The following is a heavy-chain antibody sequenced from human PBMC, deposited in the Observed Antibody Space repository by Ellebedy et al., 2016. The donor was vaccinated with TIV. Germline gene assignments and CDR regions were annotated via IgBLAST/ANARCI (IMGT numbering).Heavy chain of an antibody. J-gene: IGHJ3*02. CDR1: GFTVSSNY. V-gene: IGHV3-53*01. CDR3: ARGGDYGGNPDAFDI. CDR2: IYSGGGT. D-gene: IGHD4-23*01. Sequence: GGSLRLSCAASGFTVSSNYMSWVRQAPGKGLEWVSVIYSGGGTHYADSVKGRFTISRDNSKNTLYLQMNSLRAEDTAVYYRARGGDYGGNPDAFDIWGQGTMVTVSS.